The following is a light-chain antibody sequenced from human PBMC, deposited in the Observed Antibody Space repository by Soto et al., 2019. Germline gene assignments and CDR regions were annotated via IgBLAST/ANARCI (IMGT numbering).Light chain of an antibody. CDR3: QQYFSSPPT. J-gene: IGKJ4*01. CDR1: QTVLYSSNNNNA. Sequence: IVMTQSPDSLAVSLGERATMNCRSSQTVLYSSNNNNALAWYQQKPGQPPKLLFYWASARESGVPDRFSGTGSETDLTLTISSLQPEDVAVYYCQQYFSSPPTFGGGTRVEIK. V-gene: IGKV4-1*01. CDR2: WAS.